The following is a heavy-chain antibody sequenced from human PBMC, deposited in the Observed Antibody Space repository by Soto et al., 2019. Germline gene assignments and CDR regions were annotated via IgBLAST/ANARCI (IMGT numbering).Heavy chain of an antibody. V-gene: IGHV3-74*01. CDR3: ARGGGATTPRTDLNY. D-gene: IGHD1-1*01. Sequence: EVQLVESGGGLVQPGGSLRLSCAASGFTFSNYWMHWVRQAPGKGLVWVSRTNRVGSSRNYADSVKGRFTIPRDNVNNTLYLQMNTLRAEDTAVYYCARGGGATTPRTDLNYWGQGTLVTVSS. CDR1: GFTFSNYW. J-gene: IGHJ4*02. CDR2: TNRVGSSR.